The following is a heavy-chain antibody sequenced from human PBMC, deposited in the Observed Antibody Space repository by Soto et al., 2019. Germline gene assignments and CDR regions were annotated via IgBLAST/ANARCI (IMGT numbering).Heavy chain of an antibody. CDR3: AREDYGDNWFDP. Sequence: QVPLVESGGGVVQPGRSLRLSFAASGFTLITSPMHWVRQAPGKGLEWVTVASSDGNNKYYADSVKGRFTVSRDNSNNTVYLQMNSLRTEDTAVYYCAREDYGDNWFDPWGQGTLVIVSS. CDR2: ASSDGNNK. CDR1: GFTLITSP. D-gene: IGHD4-17*01. J-gene: IGHJ5*02. V-gene: IGHV3-30-3*01.